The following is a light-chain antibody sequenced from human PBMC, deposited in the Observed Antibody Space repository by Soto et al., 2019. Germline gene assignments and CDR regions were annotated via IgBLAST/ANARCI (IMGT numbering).Light chain of an antibody. Sequence: QPVLTQPPSASGTPGQRVSISCSGSSSNIGSNTVNWYQQLPGTAPKLLISSNNQRPSGVPDRFSGSKSGTSASLAISGLQSEDEADYYCAAWDDSLNGPLFGGGTQLTVL. V-gene: IGLV1-44*01. J-gene: IGLJ2*01. CDR3: AAWDDSLNGPL. CDR2: SNN. CDR1: SSNIGSNT.